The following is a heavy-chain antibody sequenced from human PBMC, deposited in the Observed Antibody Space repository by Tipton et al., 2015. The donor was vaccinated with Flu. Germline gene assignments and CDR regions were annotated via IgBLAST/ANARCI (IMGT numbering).Heavy chain of an antibody. CDR1: GGSFSGYY. D-gene: IGHD6-13*01. CDR2: INHSGST. J-gene: IGHJ1*01. Sequence: LSLTCAVYGGSFSGYYWSWVRQPPGKGLEWIGEINHSGSTNYNPSLKSRVTISVDTSKNQFSLKLSSVTAADTAVYYCARTGYSSSWLYFQHWGQGTLVTVSS. CDR3: ARTGYSSSWLYFQH. V-gene: IGHV4-34*01.